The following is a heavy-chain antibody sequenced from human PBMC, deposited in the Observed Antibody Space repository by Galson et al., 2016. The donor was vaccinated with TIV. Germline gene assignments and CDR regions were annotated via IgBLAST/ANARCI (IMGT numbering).Heavy chain of an antibody. CDR3: SRGVGRAIAAAGFRWLDP. J-gene: IGHJ5*02. CDR2: ISASGGNT. CDR1: GFTFSSWP. D-gene: IGHD6-13*01. Sequence: SLRLSCAASGFTFSSWPMSWVRRAPGKGLEWVSAISASGGNTFYADSVKGRFTISRDNAKNILYLQLNSLRVEDTAVYYCSRGVGRAIAAAGFRWLDPWGQGTQVIVSS. V-gene: IGHV3-23*01.